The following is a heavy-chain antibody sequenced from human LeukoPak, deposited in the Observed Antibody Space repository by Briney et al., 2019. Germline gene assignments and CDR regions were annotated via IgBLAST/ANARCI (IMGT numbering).Heavy chain of an antibody. CDR2: IIPILGIA. V-gene: IGHV1-69*04. CDR1: GGTFSSYA. D-gene: IGHD3-22*01. CDR3: AVTQYYYDSSGYYSFPY. J-gene: IGHJ4*02. Sequence: SVTVSCKASGGTFSSYAISWVRQAPGQGLEWMGRIIPILGIANYAQKFQGRVTITADKSTSTAYMELSRLRSEDTAVYYCAVTQYYYDSSGYYSFPYWGQGTLVTVSS.